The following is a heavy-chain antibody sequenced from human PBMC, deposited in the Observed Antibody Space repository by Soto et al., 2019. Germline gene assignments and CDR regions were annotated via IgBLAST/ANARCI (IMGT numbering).Heavy chain of an antibody. V-gene: IGHV2-5*02. CDR1: GFSLSSSGVG. D-gene: IGHD3-16*01. CDR3: VHLLTGGRCDS. Sequence: QITLKESGPSLVKPTGPLTLTCTFAGFSLSSSGVGVAWIRQPPGKPLEWLALIYWDDDKYTSPSLKSRITITKDTSKNQVVLLMTNMDPVDTATYFCVHLLTGGRCDSWGQGTLVTVSS. CDR2: IYWDDDK. J-gene: IGHJ4*02.